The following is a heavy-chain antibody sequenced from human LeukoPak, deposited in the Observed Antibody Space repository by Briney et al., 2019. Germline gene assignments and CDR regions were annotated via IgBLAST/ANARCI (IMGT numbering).Heavy chain of an antibody. D-gene: IGHD1-26*01. J-gene: IGHJ4*02. CDR2: IGTAGDT. CDR3: ARTPSGSYSYYFDY. V-gene: IGHV3-13*01. CDR1: GFTFSSYD. Sequence: GGSLRLSCAASGFTFSSYDMHWVRQATGKGLEWVSAIGTAGDTYYPGSVKGRFTISREDAKNSLYLQMNSLRAEDTAVYYCARTPSGSYSYYFDYWGQGTLVTVSS.